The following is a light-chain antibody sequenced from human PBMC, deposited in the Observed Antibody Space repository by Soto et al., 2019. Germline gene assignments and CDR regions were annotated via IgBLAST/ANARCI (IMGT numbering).Light chain of an antibody. Sequence: QSVLTQSPSASASLGASVKLTCTLTSGHSDYAIAWHQQQPEEGPRYLMKVNSDGSHTKGDGIPDRFSGSSSGAERYLTISSLQSEDEADYYCQTWGTGIHVVFGGGTQLTVL. CDR1: SGHSDYA. J-gene: IGLJ2*01. V-gene: IGLV4-69*01. CDR3: QTWGTGIHVV. CDR2: VNSDGSH.